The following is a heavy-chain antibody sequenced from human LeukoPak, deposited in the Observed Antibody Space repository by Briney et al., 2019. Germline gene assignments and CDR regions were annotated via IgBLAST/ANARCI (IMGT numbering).Heavy chain of an antibody. Sequence: SGGSLRLSCAASAVTLSSYYMTWVRQAPGKGLECVSVIYSGGSTYYADSVKGRFTVSRDNSKNTLYLQMNSLRAEDTAMYYCARGLGYCTSTTCLLPFDYWGQGTLVTVSS. CDR2: IYSGGST. V-gene: IGHV3-53*01. D-gene: IGHD2-2*01. J-gene: IGHJ4*02. CDR1: AVTLSSYY. CDR3: ARGLGYCTSTTCLLPFDY.